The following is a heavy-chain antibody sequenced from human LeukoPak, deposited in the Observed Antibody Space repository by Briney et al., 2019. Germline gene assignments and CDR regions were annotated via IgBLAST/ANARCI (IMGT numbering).Heavy chain of an antibody. Sequence: KAGGSLRLSCAASGFTFSSYSMNWVRQAPGKGLEWVSSISSSSSYIYYADSVKGRFTISRDNAKNSLYLQMNSLRAEDTAVYYCARASPLALGYCSSTSCYGFDCWGQGTLVTVSS. D-gene: IGHD2-2*01. CDR2: ISSSSSYI. CDR1: GFTFSSYS. V-gene: IGHV3-21*01. J-gene: IGHJ4*02. CDR3: ARASPLALGYCSSTSCYGFDC.